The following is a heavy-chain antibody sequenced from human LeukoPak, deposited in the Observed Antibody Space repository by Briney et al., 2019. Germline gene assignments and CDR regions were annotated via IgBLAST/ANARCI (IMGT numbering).Heavy chain of an antibody. Sequence: GASVKVSCKASGGTFSSYAISWVRQAPGQGLEWMGGIIPIFGTANYAQEFQGRVTITADESTSTAYMELSSLRSEDTAVYYCAREGGTSDSFDIWGQGTMVTVSS. CDR1: GGTFSSYA. CDR3: AREGGTSDSFDI. CDR2: IIPIFGTA. V-gene: IGHV1-69*13. D-gene: IGHD2-2*01. J-gene: IGHJ3*02.